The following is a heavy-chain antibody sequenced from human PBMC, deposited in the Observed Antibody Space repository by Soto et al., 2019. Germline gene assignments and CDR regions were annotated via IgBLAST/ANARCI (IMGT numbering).Heavy chain of an antibody. D-gene: IGHD2-8*01. Sequence: SETLSLTCTVSGGSINDYYWGWIRQPPGRGLKSIGYIFYSGSADYNPSLKSRVTISVDTSRNQFSLKLRSVTAADTAIYYCARIKRGCHYGCILDFWGRGISVTVSS. CDR3: ARIKRGCHYGCILDF. CDR2: IFYSGSA. J-gene: IGHJ4*02. V-gene: IGHV4-59*12. CDR1: GGSINDYY.